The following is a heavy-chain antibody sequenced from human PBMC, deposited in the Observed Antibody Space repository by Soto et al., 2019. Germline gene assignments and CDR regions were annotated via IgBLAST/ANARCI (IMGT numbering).Heavy chain of an antibody. Sequence: EVQLLESGGGLVQPGGSLRLSCAASGFFFSSYAMSWVRQAPGKGLEWVSGIGGSGGYKSYADSVKGRFTISRDNSKNPLYLQMESLGAGVTAVYYCAKDAAMVSSTFNYFDYWGQGTLVAVSS. CDR3: AKDAAMVSSTFNYFDY. CDR1: GFFFSSYA. V-gene: IGHV3-23*01. J-gene: IGHJ4*02. D-gene: IGHD6-13*01. CDR2: IGGSGGYK.